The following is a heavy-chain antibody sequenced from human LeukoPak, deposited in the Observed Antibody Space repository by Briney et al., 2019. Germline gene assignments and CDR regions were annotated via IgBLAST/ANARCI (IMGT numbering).Heavy chain of an antibody. Sequence: GGSLRLSCAASGFTFRSYSMNWVRQAPGKGLEWVSSISSSSSYIYYADSVKGRFTISRDNAKNSLYLQMNSLRAEDTAVYYCARDSPSYYGGKDYWGQGTLVTVSS. CDR3: ARDSPSYYGGKDY. D-gene: IGHD4-23*01. CDR2: ISSSSSYI. J-gene: IGHJ4*02. CDR1: GFTFRSYS. V-gene: IGHV3-21*01.